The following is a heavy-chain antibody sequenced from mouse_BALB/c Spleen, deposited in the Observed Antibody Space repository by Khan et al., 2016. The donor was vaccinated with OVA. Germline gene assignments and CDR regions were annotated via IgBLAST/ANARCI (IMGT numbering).Heavy chain of an antibody. CDR1: GFTFSGFG. J-gene: IGHJ3*01. D-gene: IGHD2-3*01. Sequence: EVELVESGGGLVQPGGSRKLSCAASGFTFSGFGMHWVRQAPEEGLEWVTYISSGSSTIYYTDTVKGRFAISRENPKNTLFLQITSLKSEDTAMCDCARSDGYGVAYWGEGTMVTVSA. V-gene: IGHV5-17*02. CDR2: ISSGSSTI. CDR3: ARSDGYGVAY.